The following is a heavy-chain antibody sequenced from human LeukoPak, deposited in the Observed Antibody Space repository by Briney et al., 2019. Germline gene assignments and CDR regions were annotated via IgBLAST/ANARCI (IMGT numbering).Heavy chain of an antibody. CDR3: TKDKGVYYDSSGLTPLGGMDV. CDR2: ISWDGGST. J-gene: IGHJ6*02. D-gene: IGHD3-22*01. Sequence: GGSLRLSCAASGFTFDDYTMHWVRQAPGKGLEWVSLISWDGGSTYYADSVKGRFTISRDNSKNSLYLQMNSLRTEDTALYYCTKDKGVYYDSSGLTPLGGMDVWGQGTTVTVSS. CDR1: GFTFDDYT. V-gene: IGHV3-43*01.